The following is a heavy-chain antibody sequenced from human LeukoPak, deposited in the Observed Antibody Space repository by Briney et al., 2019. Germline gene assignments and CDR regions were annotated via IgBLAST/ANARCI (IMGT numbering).Heavy chain of an antibody. CDR2: ISSSGTTI. CDR1: GFTFSDYY. V-gene: IGHV3-11*04. Sequence: GGSLRLSCAASGFTFSDYYMSWIRQAPGKGLEWVSYISSSGTTIYYADSVKGRFTISRDNAKDSLYPQMNSLRAKDTAVYYCAREGGYSSVAWFDPWGQGTLVTVSS. CDR3: AREGGYSSVAWFDP. J-gene: IGHJ5*02. D-gene: IGHD5-18*01.